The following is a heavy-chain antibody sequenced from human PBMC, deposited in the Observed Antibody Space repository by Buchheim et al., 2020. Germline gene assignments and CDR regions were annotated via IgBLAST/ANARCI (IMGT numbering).Heavy chain of an antibody. CDR2: IKQDGSEK. J-gene: IGHJ6*03. CDR1: GFTFSSYW. D-gene: IGHD6-13*01. V-gene: IGHV3-7*01. CDR3: ARDGVAAADPNYYYYYYMDV. Sequence: EVQLVESGGGLVQPGGSLRLSCAASGFTFSSYWMSWVRQAPGKGLEWVANIKQDGSEKYYVDSVKGRFTISRDNAKNSLYLQINSLRAEDTAVYYCARDGVAAADPNYYYYYYMDVWGKGTT.